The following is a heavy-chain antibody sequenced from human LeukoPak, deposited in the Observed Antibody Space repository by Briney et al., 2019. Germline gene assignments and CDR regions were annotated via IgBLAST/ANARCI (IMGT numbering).Heavy chain of an antibody. D-gene: IGHD6-19*01. CDR2: IYTSGST. CDR1: GGSIIYYY. J-gene: IGHJ4*02. V-gene: IGHV4-4*07. Sequence: SETLSLTCTVSGGSIIYYYWSWIRQPAGKGLEWIGRIYTSGSTNYNPSLKSRVTISVDTSKNQLSLKLSSMTAADMAVYYCARRSISAWTFDYWGQGTLVTVSS. CDR3: ARRSISAWTFDY.